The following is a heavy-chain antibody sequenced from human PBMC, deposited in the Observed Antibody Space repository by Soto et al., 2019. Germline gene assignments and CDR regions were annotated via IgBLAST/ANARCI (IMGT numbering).Heavy chain of an antibody. D-gene: IGHD5-12*01. CDR1: GFTFSSCA. CDR2: ISSSGSTI. J-gene: IGHJ4*02. V-gene: IGHV3-48*04. CDR3: ARMAPPIDY. Sequence: PGGSLRLSCAASGFTFSSCAMGWVRQAPGKGLEWVSYISSSGSTIYYADAVKGRFTISRDNAKNSLYLQMNSLRAEDTAVYYCARMAPPIDYWGQGTLVTVSS.